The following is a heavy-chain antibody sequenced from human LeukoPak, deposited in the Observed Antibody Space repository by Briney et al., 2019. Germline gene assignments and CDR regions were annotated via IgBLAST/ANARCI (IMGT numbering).Heavy chain of an antibody. CDR2: ISSSSSYI. J-gene: IGHJ5*02. V-gene: IGHV3-21*01. CDR1: GFTFSSYA. D-gene: IGHD3-3*01. Sequence: GGSLRLSCAASGFTFSSYAMSWVRQAPGKGLEWVSSISSSSSYIYYADSVKGRFTISRDNAKNSLYLQMNSLRAEDTAVYYCARDSEYDFWSGYYDGSDWFDPWGQGTLVTVSS. CDR3: ARDSEYDFWSGYYDGSDWFDP.